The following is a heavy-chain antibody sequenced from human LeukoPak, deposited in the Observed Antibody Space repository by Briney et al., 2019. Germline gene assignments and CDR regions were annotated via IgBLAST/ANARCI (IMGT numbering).Heavy chain of an antibody. CDR2: IKQDGREK. V-gene: IGHV3-7*01. Sequence: GSLRLSCAASGCTLSSYWMSWVRQAPGKGLEWVADIKQDGREKYYVDSLKGRFTISRDNAKNSLYLQMNGLRAADTAVYHCARVANYDFWGTGGLRPYYFEYWGQGTLVTVSS. CDR1: GCTLSSYW. D-gene: IGHD3-3*01. CDR3: ARVANYDFWGTGGLRPYYFEY. J-gene: IGHJ4*02.